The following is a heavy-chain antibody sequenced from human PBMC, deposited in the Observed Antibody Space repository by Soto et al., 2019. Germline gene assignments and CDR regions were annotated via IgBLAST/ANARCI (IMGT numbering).Heavy chain of an antibody. CDR3: ASPQPCGSSTSCYTTPYYYYYMDV. CDR2: ISSSSSTI. CDR1: GFTFSSYS. Sequence: GGSLRLSCAASGFTFSSYSMNWVRQAPGKGLEWVSYISSSSSTIYYADSVKGRFTISRDNAKNSLYLQMNSLRAEDTAVYYCASPQPCGSSTSCYTTPYYYYYMDVWGKGTTVTVSS. J-gene: IGHJ6*03. V-gene: IGHV3-48*01. D-gene: IGHD2-2*01.